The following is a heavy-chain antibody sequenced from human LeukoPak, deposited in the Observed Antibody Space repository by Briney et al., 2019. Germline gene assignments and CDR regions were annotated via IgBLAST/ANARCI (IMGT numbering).Heavy chain of an antibody. CDR1: GFTFSSYG. CDR3: ARDLTPLYYDFWSGFNWFDP. V-gene: IGHV3-33*01. CDR2: IWYDRSNK. Sequence: GRSLRLSCAASGFTFSSYGMHWVRQAPGKGLEWVAVIWYDRSNKYYADSVKGRFTISRDNSKNTLYLQMNSLRAEDTAVYYCARDLTPLYYDFWSGFNWFDPWGQGTLVSVSS. J-gene: IGHJ5*02. D-gene: IGHD3-3*01.